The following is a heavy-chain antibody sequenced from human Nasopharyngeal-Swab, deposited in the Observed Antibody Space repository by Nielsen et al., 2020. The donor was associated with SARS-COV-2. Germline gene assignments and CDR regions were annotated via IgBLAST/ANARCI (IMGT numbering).Heavy chain of an antibody. CDR1: GFNFSSFW. V-gene: IGHV3-7*01. CDR3: ARDLRANGLDY. D-gene: IGHD2-8*01. J-gene: IGHJ4*02. Sequence: GESLKISCTASGFNFSSFWMSWFRQAPGKGLEWVANMKQDGSVKYYLDSVKGRFTISRDNAKNSLFLEMNSLRAEDTAVYYCARDLRANGLDYWGQGTLVTVSS. CDR2: MKQDGSVK.